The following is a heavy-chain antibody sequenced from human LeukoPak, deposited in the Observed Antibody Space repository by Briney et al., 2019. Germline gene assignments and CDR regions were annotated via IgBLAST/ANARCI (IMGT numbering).Heavy chain of an antibody. Sequence: GGSLRLSCAASGFTFSSYAMHWVRQAPGKGLEWVAVISYDGSNKYYADSVKGRLTISRDNSKNTLYLQMNSLRAEDTAVYYCARDHAIVVVPAAPSGAFDIWGQGTMVTVSS. V-gene: IGHV3-30-3*01. J-gene: IGHJ3*02. CDR3: ARDHAIVVVPAAPSGAFDI. CDR1: GFTFSSYA. D-gene: IGHD2-2*01. CDR2: ISYDGSNK.